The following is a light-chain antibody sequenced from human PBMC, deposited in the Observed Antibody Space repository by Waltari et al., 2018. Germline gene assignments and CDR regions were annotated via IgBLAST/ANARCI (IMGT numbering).Light chain of an antibody. Sequence: EIVLTQSPGTLSSSPGKRATLPCRASKSVSSSYLAWYQQKPGQAPRLLIYGASSRATGIPDRFSGSGSGTDFTLTISRLEPEDFAVYYCQQYGSSPRTFGQGTKVEIK. CDR3: QQYGSSPRT. J-gene: IGKJ1*01. CDR2: GAS. CDR1: KSVSSSY. V-gene: IGKV3-20*01.